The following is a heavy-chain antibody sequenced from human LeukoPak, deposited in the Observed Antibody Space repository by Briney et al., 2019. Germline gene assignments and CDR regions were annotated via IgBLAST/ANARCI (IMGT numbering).Heavy chain of an antibody. CDR3: ARDLRYSGYDERDDAFDI. J-gene: IGHJ3*02. CDR1: GFTFSSYA. V-gene: IGHV3-66*02. CDR2: IYSGGST. D-gene: IGHD5-12*01. Sequence: PGGSLRLSCAASGFTFSSYAMSWVRQAPGKGLEWVSVIYSGGSTYYADSVKGRFTISRDNSKNTLYLQMNSLRAEDTAAYYCARDLRYSGYDERDDAFDIWGQGTMVTVSS.